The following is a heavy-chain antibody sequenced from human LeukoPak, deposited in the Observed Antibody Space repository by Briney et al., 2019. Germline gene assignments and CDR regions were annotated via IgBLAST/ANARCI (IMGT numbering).Heavy chain of an antibody. CDR1: GFTFSSYA. V-gene: IGHV3-30-3*01. J-gene: IGHJ4*02. D-gene: IGHD2-2*01. CDR3: AKDFYIVVVPAAIDY. Sequence: GGSLRLSCAASGFTFSSYAMHWVRQAPGKGLEWVAVISYDGSNKYYADSVKGRFTICRDNSKNTLYLQMNSLRAEDTAVYYCAKDFYIVVVPAAIDYWGQGTLVTVSS. CDR2: ISYDGSNK.